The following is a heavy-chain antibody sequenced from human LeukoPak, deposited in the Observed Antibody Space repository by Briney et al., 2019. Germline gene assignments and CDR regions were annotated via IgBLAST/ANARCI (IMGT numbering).Heavy chain of an antibody. CDR3: ARVVYYYDSSGSPGGMDV. J-gene: IGHJ6*02. CDR1: GYTFTSYG. V-gene: IGHV1-18*01. CDR2: ISAYNGNT. Sequence: ASVKVSCKASGYTFTSYGISWVRQAPGQGLEWMGWISAYNGNTNYAQKLQGRVTMTTDTSTSTAYTELRSLRSDDTAAYYCARVVYYYDSSGSPGGMDVWGQGTTVTVSS. D-gene: IGHD3-22*01.